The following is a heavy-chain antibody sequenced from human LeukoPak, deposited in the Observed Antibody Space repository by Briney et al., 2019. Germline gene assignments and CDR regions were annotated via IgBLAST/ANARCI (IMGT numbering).Heavy chain of an antibody. D-gene: IGHD2-2*01. J-gene: IGHJ4*02. CDR3: ARGYCSSTSCYGGAY. Sequence: ASVKVSCKASGYTFTSYAMNWVRQAPGQGLEWMGWINTNTGNPTYAQGFTGRFVFSLDTSVSTAYLQISSLKAEDTAVYYCARGYCSSTSCYGGAYWGQGTLVTVSS. CDR1: GYTFTSYA. V-gene: IGHV7-4-1*02. CDR2: INTNTGNP.